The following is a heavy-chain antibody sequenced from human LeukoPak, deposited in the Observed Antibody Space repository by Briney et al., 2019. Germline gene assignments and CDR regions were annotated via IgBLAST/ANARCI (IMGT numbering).Heavy chain of an antibody. CDR3: ARSGEAVTIFGVAINYYYYYMDV. V-gene: IGHV3-7*01. CDR1: GFTFSSYW. CDR2: IKQDGSGK. J-gene: IGHJ6*03. Sequence: GGSLRLSCAASGFTFSSYWMSWVRQAPGKGLEWVANIKQDGSGKYYVDSVKGRFTISRDNAKNSLYLQMNSLRAEDTAVYYCARSGEAVTIFGVAINYYYYYMDVWGKGTTVTVSS. D-gene: IGHD3-3*01.